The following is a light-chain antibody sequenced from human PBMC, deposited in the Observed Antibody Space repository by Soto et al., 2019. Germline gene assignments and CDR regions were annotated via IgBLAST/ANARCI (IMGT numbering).Light chain of an antibody. CDR1: SSDVGGYNF. V-gene: IGLV2-11*01. CDR3: CSNAGSYTYV. CDR2: DVN. Sequence: QSALTQPRSVSGSPGQSVTISCTGTSSDVGGYNFVSWYQQHPGKAPKLMMYDVNKRPSGVPDRFTGSKSGNTASLTISGLEAEDEADYSCCSNAGSYTYVFGTGTKLTVL. J-gene: IGLJ1*01.